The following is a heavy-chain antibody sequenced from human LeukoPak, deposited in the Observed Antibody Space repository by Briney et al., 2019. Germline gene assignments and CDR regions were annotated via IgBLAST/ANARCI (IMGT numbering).Heavy chain of an antibody. CDR2: MNPNSGNT. J-gene: IGHJ4*02. CDR3: ARGRYSRVGADYYFDY. V-gene: IGHV1-8*01. CDR1: GYTFTSYD. D-gene: IGHD1-26*01. Sequence: ASVKVSCKASGYTFTSYDINWVRQATGQGLEWMGWMNPNSGNTGYAQKFQGRVTMTRNTSISTAYMELSSLRSEDTAVYYCARGRYSRVGADYYFDYWGQGTLVTVSS.